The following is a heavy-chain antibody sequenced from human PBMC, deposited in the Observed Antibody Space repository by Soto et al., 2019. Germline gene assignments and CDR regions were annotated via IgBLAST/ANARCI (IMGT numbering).Heavy chain of an antibody. D-gene: IGHD3-10*01. J-gene: IGHJ5*02. CDR1: GGSFSGYY. CDR3: GEGGGPDHLVGAGFDP. Sequence: QVQLQQWGAGLLKPSETLSLTCAVYGGSFSGYYWSWIRQPPGKGLEWIGEINHSGSTNYNPSLKGAAPLAVNRPKNQCPRRRGSGPARARAVYYWGEGGGPDHLVGAGFDPRGKGPLVAVS. CDR2: INHSGST. V-gene: IGHV4-34*01.